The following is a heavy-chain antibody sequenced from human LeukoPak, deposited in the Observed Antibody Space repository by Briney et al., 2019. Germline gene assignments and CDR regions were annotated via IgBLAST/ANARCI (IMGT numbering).Heavy chain of an antibody. Sequence: GGSLRLSCAASGFTFRSYAMGWVRQAPGNGLEWVGFIRSKVYGGTTEYAASVKGRFTISRDDSKSIAYLQMNSLKTEDTAVYYCTRVWLQYFDYWGQGTLVTVSS. CDR3: TRVWLQYFDY. J-gene: IGHJ4*02. CDR2: IRSKVYGGTT. V-gene: IGHV3-49*04. D-gene: IGHD5-24*01. CDR1: GFTFRSYA.